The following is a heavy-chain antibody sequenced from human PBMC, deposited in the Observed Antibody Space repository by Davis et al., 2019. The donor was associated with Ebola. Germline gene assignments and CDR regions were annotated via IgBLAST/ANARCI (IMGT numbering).Heavy chain of an antibody. Sequence: ASVKVSCKASGYTFTSYYMHWVRQAPGQGLEWMGIINPSGGSTSYPQKFQGRVTMTRDTSTSTVYMELRSLRSKDTAVYDCAREDIVVVVAATDYYYYGMDVWGQGTTVTVSS. CDR3: AREDIVVVVAATDYYYYGMDV. CDR1: GYTFTSYY. J-gene: IGHJ6*02. CDR2: INPSGGST. D-gene: IGHD2-15*01. V-gene: IGHV1-46*01.